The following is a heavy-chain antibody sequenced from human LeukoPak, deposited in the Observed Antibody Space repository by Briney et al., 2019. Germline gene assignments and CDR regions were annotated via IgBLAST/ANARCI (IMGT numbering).Heavy chain of an antibody. CDR2: IYTKGST. D-gene: IGHD2-2*01. CDR3: ARDLYCTSTSCFNY. Sequence: SETLSLTCTVSGGSISSSSYYWSWIRQPAGKGLEWIGRIYTKGSTDYNPSLKSRVTISIDTSKNQFSLKLSSVTAADTAVYYCARDLYCTSTSCFNYWGQGTLVTVSS. J-gene: IGHJ4*02. V-gene: IGHV4-61*02. CDR1: GGSISSSSYY.